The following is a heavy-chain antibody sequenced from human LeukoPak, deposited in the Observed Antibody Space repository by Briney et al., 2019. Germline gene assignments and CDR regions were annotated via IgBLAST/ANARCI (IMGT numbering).Heavy chain of an antibody. J-gene: IGHJ5*02. D-gene: IGHD5-18*01. CDR2: IYYSGST. Sequence: PSETLSLTCTVSGGSISSSSYYWGWIRQPPGKGLEWIGSIYYSGSTYYNPSLKSRVTISVDTSKNQFSLKLSSVTAADTAVYYCARDKVGYSYGYIWFDPWGQGTLVTVSS. CDR1: GGSISSSSYY. CDR3: ARDKVGYSYGYIWFDP. V-gene: IGHV4-39*07.